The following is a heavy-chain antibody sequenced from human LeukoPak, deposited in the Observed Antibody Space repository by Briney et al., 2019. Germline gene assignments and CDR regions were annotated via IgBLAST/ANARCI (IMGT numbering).Heavy chain of an antibody. CDR1: GYIFTDYY. V-gene: IGHV1-2*06. D-gene: IGHD2-15*01. Sequence: ASVKVSCKASGYIFTDYYMHWVRQAPGQELGWMGRINPNSGGTNYAQKFQGRVTMTRDTSISTAYMELSRLRSDDTAVYYCAFSAGRDLGYCSGGSCPFDYWGQGTLVTVSS. CDR2: INPNSGGT. CDR3: AFSAGRDLGYCSGGSCPFDY. J-gene: IGHJ4*02.